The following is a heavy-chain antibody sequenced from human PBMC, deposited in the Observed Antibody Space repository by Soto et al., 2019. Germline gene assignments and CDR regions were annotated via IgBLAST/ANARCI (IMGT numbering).Heavy chain of an antibody. CDR2: IYYTGST. Sequence: SETLSLTFTVSGDPITNTNYFWGWIRQPPGKGLELIGIIYYTGSTYYNSSLKSRLTISVDTSKNQFSLRLTSVTAADTAVYYCARTDIVANYGEDAFDIWGQGTMVTVSS. CDR3: ARTDIVANYGEDAFDI. J-gene: IGHJ3*02. CDR1: GDPITNTNYF. D-gene: IGHD2-15*01. V-gene: IGHV4-39*01.